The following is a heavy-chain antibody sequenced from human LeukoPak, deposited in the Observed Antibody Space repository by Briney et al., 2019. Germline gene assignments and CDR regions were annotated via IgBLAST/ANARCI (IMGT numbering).Heavy chain of an antibody. Sequence: PGGSLRLSCAASGFTFSDYYMSWIRQAPGKGLEGVSYISSSGSTIYYADSVKGRLTISRDNAKNPLYLQMNSLRAEDTAVYYCARDAVVVIATSGSDDAFDIWGQGTMVTVSS. CDR1: GFTFSDYY. CDR3: ARDAVVVIATSGSDDAFDI. J-gene: IGHJ3*02. D-gene: IGHD2-21*01. V-gene: IGHV3-11*01. CDR2: ISSSGSTI.